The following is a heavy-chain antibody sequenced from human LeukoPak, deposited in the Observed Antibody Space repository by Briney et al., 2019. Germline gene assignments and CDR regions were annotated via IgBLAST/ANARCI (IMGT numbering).Heavy chain of an antibody. CDR3: ASILSCSGGSCNDY. CDR1: GFTFSSYW. D-gene: IGHD2-15*01. CDR2: INSDGSST. V-gene: IGHV3-74*01. Sequence: PGGSLRLSRAASGFTFSSYWMHWVRQAPGKGLVWVSRINSDGSSTSYADSVKGRFTISRDNAKNTLYLQMNSLRAGDTAVYYCASILSCSGGSCNDYWGQGTLVTVSS. J-gene: IGHJ4*02.